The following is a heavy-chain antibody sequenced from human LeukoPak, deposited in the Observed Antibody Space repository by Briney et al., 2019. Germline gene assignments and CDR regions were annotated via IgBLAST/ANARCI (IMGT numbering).Heavy chain of an antibody. J-gene: IGHJ4*02. CDR2: INPDSGDT. D-gene: IGHD3-3*01. CDR3: ARYFAVPDGGGFDY. Sequence: SMKVSCKASGYTFTDYYVDWVRQAPGQGLEWMGWINPDSGDTHYALKFQGRVTMTRDTSISTVYMELSGLTSDDTAIYYCARYFAVPDGGGFDYWGQGTLVTVSS. V-gene: IGHV1-2*02. CDR1: GYTFTDYY.